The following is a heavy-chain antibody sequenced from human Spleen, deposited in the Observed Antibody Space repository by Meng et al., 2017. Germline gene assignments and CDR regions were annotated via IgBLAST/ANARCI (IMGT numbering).Heavy chain of an antibody. Sequence: GGSLRLSCAASGFTFSSYAMSWVRQAPGKGLEWVSVISGSGGNTYYADSVKGRFTISRDNSKNTLYLQMDSLRAEDTAVYYCAKDQGYYYYCDYWDYWGQGTLVTVSS. J-gene: IGHJ4*02. CDR1: GFTFSSYA. V-gene: IGHV3-23*01. CDR3: AKDQGYYYYCDYWDY. CDR2: ISGSGGNT. D-gene: IGHD3-22*01.